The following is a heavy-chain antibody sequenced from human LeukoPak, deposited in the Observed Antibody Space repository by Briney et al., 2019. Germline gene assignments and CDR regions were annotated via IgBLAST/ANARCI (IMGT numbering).Heavy chain of an antibody. CDR1: GFTFSSYA. CDR3: ARVSGFDTSGYRSYDAFDI. Sequence: GGSLRLSCAASGFTFSSYAMSWVRQAPGKGLEWVSGISNSGGSTYYADSVKGRFTISRDNSKSTVYLQMNSLRAEDTAVYYCARVSGFDTSGYRSYDAFDIWGQGTMVTVSS. J-gene: IGHJ3*02. V-gene: IGHV3-23*01. D-gene: IGHD3-22*01. CDR2: ISNSGGST.